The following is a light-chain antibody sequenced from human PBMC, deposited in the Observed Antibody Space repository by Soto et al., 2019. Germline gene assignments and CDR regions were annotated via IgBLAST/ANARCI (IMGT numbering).Light chain of an antibody. J-gene: IGKJ1*01. CDR3: HQYDSWT. Sequence: EIVLTQSPGTLSLSPWERAALSCRASQSFNSIYLAWYQQKPGQAPRLLIYGASSRATGIPDRFSGSGSGTDFTLTISRLEPEDFAVYYCHQYDSWTFGQGTKV. CDR2: GAS. CDR1: QSFNSIY. V-gene: IGKV3-20*01.